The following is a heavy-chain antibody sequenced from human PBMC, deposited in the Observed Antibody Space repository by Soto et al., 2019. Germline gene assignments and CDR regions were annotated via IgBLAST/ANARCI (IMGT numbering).Heavy chain of an antibody. CDR1: GYTFTSYY. J-gene: IGHJ6*02. CDR3: AREQTGAYYYGMDV. D-gene: IGHD7-27*01. V-gene: IGHV1-46*01. CDR2: INPSGGST. Sequence: GASVKVSCKASGYTFTSYYMHWVRQALGQGLEWMGIINPSGGSTTYAQKFQGRVTMTRDTSTSTVYMELSSLRSEDTAVYFCAREQTGAYYYGMDVWGQGTTVTVSS.